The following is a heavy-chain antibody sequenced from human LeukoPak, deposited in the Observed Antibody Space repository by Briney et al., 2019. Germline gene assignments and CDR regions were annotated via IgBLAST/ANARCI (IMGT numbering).Heavy chain of an antibody. J-gene: IGHJ4*02. CDR1: GDSISSYY. V-gene: IGHV4-34*01. CDR2: INHSGST. CDR3: ARGRGNY. Sequence: SETLSLTCTVSGDSISSYYWSWIRQPPGKGLEWIGEINHSGSTNYNPSLKSRVTISVDTSKNQFSLKLSSVTAADTAVYYCARGRGNYWGQGTLVTVSS.